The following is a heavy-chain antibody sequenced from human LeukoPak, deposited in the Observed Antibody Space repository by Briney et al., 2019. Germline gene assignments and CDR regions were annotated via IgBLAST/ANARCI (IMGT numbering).Heavy chain of an antibody. D-gene: IGHD6-6*01. J-gene: IGHJ4*02. V-gene: IGHV3-48*01. CDR2: ISSSSSTI. Sequence: TGGSLRLSCTASGFTLSTYRMDWVRQAPGKGLEWISDISSSSSTIYYADSVKGRFTISRDSAKNSLYLQMNNLRAEDTAVYYCVREHSSSDPFIFDYWGQGTLVTVSS. CDR3: VREHSSSDPFIFDY. CDR1: GFTLSTYR.